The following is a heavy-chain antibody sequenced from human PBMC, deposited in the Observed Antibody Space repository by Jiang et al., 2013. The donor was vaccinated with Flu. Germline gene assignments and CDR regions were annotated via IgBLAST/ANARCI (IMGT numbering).Heavy chain of an antibody. CDR3: ARDRCPKLRCPFDY. Sequence: VQLLESGGGVVQPGESLRLSCGASGFTFKSFGMHWVRQAPGKGLEWVAVIWYDGSNERYADSVKGRFTISRDNSKNTLYLQMNSLRADDTAVYYCARDRCPKLRCPFDYWGQGTLVTVSS. CDR1: GFTFKSFG. J-gene: IGHJ4*02. V-gene: IGHV3-33*01. D-gene: IGHD4-17*01. CDR2: IWYDGSNE.